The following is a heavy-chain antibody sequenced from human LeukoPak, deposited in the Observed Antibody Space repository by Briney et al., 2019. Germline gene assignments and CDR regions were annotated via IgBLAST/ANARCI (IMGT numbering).Heavy chain of an antibody. V-gene: IGHV4-59*08. J-gene: IGHJ3*02. CDR3: ARTYHIAVAGIALGAFDI. D-gene: IGHD6-19*01. Sequence: PSETLSLTCTVSGGSISSYYWSWIRQPPGKGLEWIGYIYYSGSTNYNPSLKSRVTISVDTSKSQLSLNLSSVTAEDTAVYYCARTYHIAVAGIALGAFDIWGQGTMVTVSS. CDR1: GGSISSYY. CDR2: IYYSGST.